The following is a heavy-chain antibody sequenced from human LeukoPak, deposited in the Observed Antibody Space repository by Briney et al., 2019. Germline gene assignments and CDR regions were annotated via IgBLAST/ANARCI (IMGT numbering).Heavy chain of an antibody. CDR2: ISAYNGNT. J-gene: IGHJ4*02. CDR1: GYTFTNYG. CDR3: ARDRLLWFRELFWNPFDY. Sequence: GASVKVSCKASGYTFTNYGISWVRRAPGQGLEWMGWISAYNGNTNYAQKLQGRVTMTTDTSTSTAYMELRSLRSDDTAVYYCARDRLLWFRELFWNPFDYWGQGTLVTVSS. V-gene: IGHV1-18*01. D-gene: IGHD3-10*01.